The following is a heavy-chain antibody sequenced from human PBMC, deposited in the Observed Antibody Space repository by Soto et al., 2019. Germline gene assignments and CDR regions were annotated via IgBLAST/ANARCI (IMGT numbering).Heavy chain of an antibody. CDR2: ISYDGNNK. J-gene: IGHJ6*02. D-gene: IGHD1-26*01. CDR1: GFTFSSFG. V-gene: IGHV3-30*18. Sequence: VGSLRLSCAASGFTFSSFGMHWVRQAPGKGLEWVALISYDGNNKYSADSVKGRFTISRDNSKNTLYLQMNSLRAEDTAVYYCSKQQVGATDYYYYGMDVWGQGTTVTVSS. CDR3: SKQQVGATDYYYYGMDV.